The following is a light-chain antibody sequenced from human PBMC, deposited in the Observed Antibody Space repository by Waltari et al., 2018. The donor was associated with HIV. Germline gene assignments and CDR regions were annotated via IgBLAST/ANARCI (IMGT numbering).Light chain of an antibody. V-gene: IGLV1-44*01. CDR3: AAWDDSLNGDVV. CDR1: RSDIGSHT. Sequence: QSVLTQPPSASGTPGQRVTISCSGSRSDIGSHTVNWYQQLPGTAPRLLIYTNKQRPSGVPDRFSGSKSGTSASLVISGLQSEDEADYFCAAWDDSLNGDVVFGGGTKLTVL. J-gene: IGLJ2*01. CDR2: TNK.